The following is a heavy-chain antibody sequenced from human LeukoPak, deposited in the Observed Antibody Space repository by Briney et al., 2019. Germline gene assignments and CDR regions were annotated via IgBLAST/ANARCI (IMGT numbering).Heavy chain of an antibody. CDR2: IDSSGTT. CDR1: GASLNRDTYF. J-gene: IGHJ4*02. V-gene: IGHV4-39*01. Sequence: SETLSLTCTVSGASLNRDTYFWGWIRQSPEKGLEWIGSIDSSGTTHYNSSLKSRVVISVHTSRNQVSLNLTSVTSADTAVYYCARHGYIQFWLYWGQGTQVIVSS. D-gene: IGHD5-18*01. CDR3: ARHGYIQFWLY.